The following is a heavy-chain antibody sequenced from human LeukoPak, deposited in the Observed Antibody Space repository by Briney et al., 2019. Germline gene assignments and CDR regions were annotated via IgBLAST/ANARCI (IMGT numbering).Heavy chain of an antibody. Sequence: GASVKVSCKASGYTFTVHYLHWVRQAPGHGPEWMGWFNPYSGDANYAERFQGRVTMSGVTSISTAYMEMKGLTIDDTAVYYCARDYGDYTWFDPWGQGTLVTVSS. CDR3: ARDYGDYTWFDP. D-gene: IGHD4-17*01. V-gene: IGHV1-2*02. J-gene: IGHJ5*02. CDR1: GYTFTVHY. CDR2: FNPYSGDA.